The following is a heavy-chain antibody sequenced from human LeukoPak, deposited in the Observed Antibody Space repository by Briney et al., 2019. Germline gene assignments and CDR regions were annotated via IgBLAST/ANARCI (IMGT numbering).Heavy chain of an antibody. J-gene: IGHJ5*02. V-gene: IGHV4-59*08. CDR2: IYYSGST. CDR1: GGSISSYY. CDR3: ARLIAAAGTGWFDP. Sequence: SETLSLTCTVSGGSISSYYWSWIRQPPGKGLEWIGYIYYSGSTNYNPSLKSRGTISVDTSKNKFSLKLSSVTAAGTAVYYCARLIAAAGTGWFDPWGQGTLVTVSS. D-gene: IGHD6-13*01.